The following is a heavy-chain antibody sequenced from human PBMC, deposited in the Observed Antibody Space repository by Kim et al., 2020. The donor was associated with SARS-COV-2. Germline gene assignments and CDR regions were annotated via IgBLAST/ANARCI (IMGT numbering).Heavy chain of an antibody. CDR3: ATAGDSSNDY. Sequence: GGSLRLSCAASGFTFSSYAMHWVRQAAGKGLEWVSGISGSGGNTYYADSVKGRFTISRDNSKNTLYLHINSLKSEDTALYYCATAGDSSNDYWGQGTLV. D-gene: IGHD6-13*01. V-gene: IGHV3-23*01. CDR2: ISGSGGNT. CDR1: GFTFSSYA. J-gene: IGHJ4*02.